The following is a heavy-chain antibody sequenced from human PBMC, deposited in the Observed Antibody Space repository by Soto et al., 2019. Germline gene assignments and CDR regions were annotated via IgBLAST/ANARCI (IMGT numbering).Heavy chain of an antibody. CDR2: IVPDGRNQ. CDR3: ARGPTHDAFDL. CDR1: GSPFD. J-gene: IGHJ3*01. V-gene: IGHV3-30-3*01. Sequence: QVQLVEFGGGVVKPGRSLRLSGVASGSPFDVHWVRQAPGKGPEWVAHIVPDGRNQYWADSVKGRFTGSRDNAKNTVYLQMNSLRTEDTAVYYCARGPTHDAFDLWGQGTMVTVSS.